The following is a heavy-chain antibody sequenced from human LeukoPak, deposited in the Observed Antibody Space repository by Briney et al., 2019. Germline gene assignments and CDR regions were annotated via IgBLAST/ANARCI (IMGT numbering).Heavy chain of an antibody. D-gene: IGHD6-13*01. J-gene: IGHJ3*02. CDR1: GFTFSDYY. CDR2: ISSSGGAI. V-gene: IGHV3-11*04. CDR3: ARDSEYSSSFAFDI. Sequence: PGGSLRLSCAASGFTFSDYYMSWIRQAPGKGLEWVSYISSSGGAIYYADSVKGRFTISRDDAKNSLYLQLNSLRVEDTAVYYCARDSEYSSSFAFDIWGQGTMVTVSS.